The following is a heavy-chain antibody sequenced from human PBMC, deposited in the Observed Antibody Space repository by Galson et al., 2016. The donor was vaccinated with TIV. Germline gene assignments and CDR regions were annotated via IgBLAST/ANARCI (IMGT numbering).Heavy chain of an antibody. V-gene: IGHV3-7*03. Sequence: SLRLSCAASGFTFGSYALHWVRQAPGRGLEWVANIKQDGSVKYYVDSVKGRFTISRDNAENSLYLQMNSLRAEDTAVYYCARALAAEGGHWGQGILVTVSS. CDR1: GFTFGSYA. CDR2: IKQDGSVK. J-gene: IGHJ4*02. D-gene: IGHD6-13*01. CDR3: ARALAAEGGH.